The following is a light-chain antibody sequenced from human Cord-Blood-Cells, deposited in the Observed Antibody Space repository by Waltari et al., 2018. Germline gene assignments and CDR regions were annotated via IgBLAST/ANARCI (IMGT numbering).Light chain of an antibody. J-gene: IGLJ3*02. CDR2: RNN. CDR3: SAWDSSLSAWV. Sequence: QAGLTQPPSVSKGLRQTATLTCTGHSNNVGNQGAASLQQHQGHPPKLLSYRNNNRPSGISERLSASRSGNTASLTITGLQPEDEADYYCSAWDSSLSAWVFGGGTKLTVL. V-gene: IGLV10-54*01. CDR1: SNNVGNQG.